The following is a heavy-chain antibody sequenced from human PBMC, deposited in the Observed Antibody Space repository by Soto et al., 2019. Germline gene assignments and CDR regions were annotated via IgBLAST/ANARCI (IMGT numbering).Heavy chain of an antibody. CDR2: IYYSGST. D-gene: IGHD3-10*01. CDR1: GGSISSGGYY. J-gene: IGHJ3*02. Sequence: QVQLQESGPGLVKPSQTLSLTCTVSGGSISSGGYYWSWIRQHPGKGLEWIGYIYYSGSTYYNPSRKSRVTISVDTSKNQFSLKLSSVTAADTAVYYCARVRTMVRGVINSAFDIWGQGTMVTVSS. CDR3: ARVRTMVRGVINSAFDI. V-gene: IGHV4-31*03.